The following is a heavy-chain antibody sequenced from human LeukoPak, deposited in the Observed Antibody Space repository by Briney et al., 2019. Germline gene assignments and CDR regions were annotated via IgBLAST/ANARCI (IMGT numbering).Heavy chain of an antibody. CDR3: ARDPSQFGLWNYFDY. CDR2: ISYDGSNK. J-gene: IGHJ4*02. Sequence: PGGSLRLSCAASGFTFSSYAMHWVRQAPGKGLEWVAVISYDGSNKYYADSVKGRFTISRDNSKNTLYLQMNSLRAEDTAVYYCARDPSQFGLWNYFDYWGQGTLVTVSS. D-gene: IGHD3-16*01. V-gene: IGHV3-30-3*01. CDR1: GFTFSSYA.